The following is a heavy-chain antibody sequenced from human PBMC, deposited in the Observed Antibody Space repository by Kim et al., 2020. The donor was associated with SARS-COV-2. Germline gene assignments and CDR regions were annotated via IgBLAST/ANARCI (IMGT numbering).Heavy chain of an antibody. CDR1: GFTVSSNY. J-gene: IGHJ6*02. CDR3: ARDRITMVRGADYGMDV. D-gene: IGHD3-10*01. CDR2: IYSGGST. V-gene: IGHV3-53*01. Sequence: GGSLRLSCAASGFTVSSNYMSWVRQAPGKGLEWVSVIYSGGSTYYADSVKGRFTISRDNSKNTLYLQMNSLRAEDTAVYYCARDRITMVRGADYGMDVWGQGTTVTVSS.